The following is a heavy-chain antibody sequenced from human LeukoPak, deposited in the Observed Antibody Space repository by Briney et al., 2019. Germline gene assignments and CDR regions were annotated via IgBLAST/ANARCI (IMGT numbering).Heavy chain of an antibody. D-gene: IGHD2-2*01. V-gene: IGHV3-48*04. CDR1: GFTFSSYS. CDR3: ARYGLSSVKPRTLWDIVVVPAPGAFGI. J-gene: IGHJ3*02. CDR2: ISSSSSTI. Sequence: GGSLRLSCAASGFTFSSYSMNWVRQAPGKGLEWVSYISSSSSTIYYADSVKGRFTISRDNAKNSPYLQMNSLRAEDTAVYYCARYGLSSVKPRTLWDIVVVPAPGAFGIWGQGTMVTVSS.